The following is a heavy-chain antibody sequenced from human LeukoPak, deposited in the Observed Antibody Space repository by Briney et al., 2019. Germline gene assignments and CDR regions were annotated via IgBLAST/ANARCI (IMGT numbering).Heavy chain of an antibody. CDR3: ARHSSSWYGEGQGISFDY. V-gene: IGHV3-7*01. J-gene: IGHJ4*02. CDR2: IKQDGSEK. D-gene: IGHD6-13*01. CDR1: GFSFSSYW. Sequence: GGSLRLSCVASGFSFSSYWMSWVRQAPGKGLEWVANIKQDGSEKYYVDSVKGRFTISRDNTKNSLYLQMDSLRAEDTAVYYCARHSSSWYGEGQGISFDYWGQGTLVTVSS.